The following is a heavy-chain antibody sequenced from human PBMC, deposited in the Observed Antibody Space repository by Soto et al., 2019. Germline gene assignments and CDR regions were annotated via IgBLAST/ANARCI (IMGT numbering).Heavy chain of an antibody. V-gene: IGHV3-66*01. CDR3: ANSPTRTNYADGFDP. J-gene: IGHJ5*02. Sequence: EVQMVESGGGLVQPGGSLRLSCAASGFIVSSSYMSWVRQAPGKGLEWVAVIYSAGSTYYADSVKGRFTIYRDSSKNTLYLIMDSLRVEDTAVYYCANSPTRTNYADGFDPWGQGTLVTVSS. CDR2: IYSAGST. CDR1: GFIVSSSY. D-gene: IGHD4-4*01.